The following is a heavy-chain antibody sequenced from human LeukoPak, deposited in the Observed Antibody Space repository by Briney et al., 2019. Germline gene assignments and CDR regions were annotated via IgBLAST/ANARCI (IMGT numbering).Heavy chain of an antibody. J-gene: IGHJ6*02. CDR3: ARDNGQYRYSSGWYLPHYYGMDV. V-gene: IGHV3-21*01. CDR1: GFTFSSYS. Sequence: GGSLRLSCAASGFTFSSYSMNWVRQAPGKGLEWVSSITSSGSYIYYADSVKGRFAISRDNAKNSLYLQMNSLRAEDTAVYYCARDNGQYRYSSGWYLPHYYGMDVWGQGTTVTVSS. CDR2: ITSSGSYI. D-gene: IGHD6-19*01.